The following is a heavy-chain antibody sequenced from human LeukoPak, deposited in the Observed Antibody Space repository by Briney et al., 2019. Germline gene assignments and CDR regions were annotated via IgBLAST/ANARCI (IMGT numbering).Heavy chain of an antibody. J-gene: IGHJ5*02. CDR2: IYYSGST. CDR3: ARSRAFNSGAFDP. CDR1: GGSISSYY. D-gene: IGHD1-26*01. Sequence: PSETLSLTCTVSGGSISSYYWSWIRQPPGKGLEWIGYIYYSGSTNYNPFFKSRVTISVDTSKNQFSLKLTSVTAADTAVYYCARSRAFNSGAFDPWGQGSLVTVSS. V-gene: IGHV4-59*01.